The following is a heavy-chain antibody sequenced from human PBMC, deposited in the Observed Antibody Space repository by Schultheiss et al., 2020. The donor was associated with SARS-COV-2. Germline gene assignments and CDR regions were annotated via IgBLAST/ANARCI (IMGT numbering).Heavy chain of an antibody. CDR3: TTEGGDLLGYCSSTSCYTDAFDI. D-gene: IGHD2-2*02. J-gene: IGHJ3*02. V-gene: IGHV3-15*01. Sequence: GESLKISCATSGFPLQNYAVHWVRQAPGKGLEWVGRIKSKTDGGTTDYAAPVKGRFTISRDDSKNTLYLQMNSLKTEDTAVYYCTTEGGDLLGYCSSTSCYTDAFDIWGQGTMVTVSS. CDR1: GFPLQNYA. CDR2: IKSKTDGGTT.